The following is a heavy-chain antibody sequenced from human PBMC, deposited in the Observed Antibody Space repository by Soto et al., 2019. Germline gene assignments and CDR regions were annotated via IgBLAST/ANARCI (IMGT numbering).Heavy chain of an antibody. CDR1: GFTFSNYG. Sequence: QVQLVESGGDVVQPGRSLRLSCAASGFTFSNYGMHWVRQAPGKGLEWVAAITNNGGSDHYADSLKGRFTISRDNSKNTLYRQMNSLRAEDTAVYYCVRDDDQEANALDYWGQGTLVTVSS. J-gene: IGHJ4*02. V-gene: IGHV3-33*01. D-gene: IGHD2-2*01. CDR2: ITNNGGSD. CDR3: VRDDDQEANALDY.